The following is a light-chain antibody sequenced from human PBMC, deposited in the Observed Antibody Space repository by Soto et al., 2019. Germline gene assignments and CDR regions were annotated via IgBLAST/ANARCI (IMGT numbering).Light chain of an antibody. Sequence: DIQMTQSPSSLSASVGDRVTITCRASQGISSWLACFQQTVPNVLIYAASTLQSGVPSRFSGCGSGTDFTLTITGLQPEDVATDYCQNYNSAPITFGQGTRLEIK. CDR1: QGISSW. CDR3: QNYNSAPIT. V-gene: IGKV1-27*01. J-gene: IGKJ5*01. CDR2: AAS.